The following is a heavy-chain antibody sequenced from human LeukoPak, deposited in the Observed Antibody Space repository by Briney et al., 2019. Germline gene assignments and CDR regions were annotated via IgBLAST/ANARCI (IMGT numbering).Heavy chain of an antibody. CDR3: AREGHYEDDILTGYPYYYYMDV. CDR1: GFTFSSYA. V-gene: IGHV3-64*01. D-gene: IGHD3-9*01. Sequence: GGSLRLSCAASGFTFSSYAMHWVRQAPGKGLEYVSAISSNGGSTYYANSVKGRFTISRDNSKNTLYLQMGSLRAEDMAVYYCAREGHYEDDILTGYPYYYYMDVWGKGTTVTISS. CDR2: ISSNGGST. J-gene: IGHJ6*03.